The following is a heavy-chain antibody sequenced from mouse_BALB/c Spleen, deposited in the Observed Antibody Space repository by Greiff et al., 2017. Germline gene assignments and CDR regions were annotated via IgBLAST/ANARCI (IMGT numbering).Heavy chain of an antibody. CDR2: ISSGSSTI. CDR1: GFTFSSFG. CDR3: AIRTTATNYYAMDY. D-gene: IGHD1-2*01. Sequence: EVMLVESGGGLVQPGGSRKLSCAASGFTFSSFGMHWVRQAPEKGLEWVAYISSGSSTIYYADTVKGRFTISRDNPKNTLFLQMTSLRSEDTAMYYCAIRTTATNYYAMDYWGQGTSVTVSS. V-gene: IGHV5-17*02. J-gene: IGHJ4*01.